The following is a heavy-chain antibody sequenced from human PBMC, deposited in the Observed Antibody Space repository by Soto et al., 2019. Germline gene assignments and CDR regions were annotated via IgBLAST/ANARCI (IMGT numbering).Heavy chain of an antibody. CDR2: ISGSGGST. D-gene: IGHD4-17*01. J-gene: IGHJ4*02. V-gene: IGHV3-23*01. CDR1: GFTFSSYA. CDR3: AKMTTVTTMGILDY. Sequence: GGSLRLSCAASGFTFSSYAMSWVRQAPGKGLEWVSAISGSGGSTYYADSVKGRFTISRDNSKNTLYLQMNSLRAEDTAVYYSAKMTTVTTMGILDYWGQGTLVTVSS.